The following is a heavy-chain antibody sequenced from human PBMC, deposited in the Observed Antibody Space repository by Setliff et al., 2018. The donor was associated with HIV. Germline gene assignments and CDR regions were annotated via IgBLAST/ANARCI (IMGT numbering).Heavy chain of an antibody. Sequence: TSETLSLTCTVSGGSMKTFDWGWIRQPPGKGLEWIGYSRNSGCTNCNPSLQSRVTISVDTSKSQFSLTLRSVTAADTAVYYCGRDYWGSIDYWGQGILVTVSS. CDR1: GGSMKTFD. CDR3: GRDYWGSIDY. D-gene: IGHD7-27*01. CDR2: SRNSGCT. J-gene: IGHJ4*02. V-gene: IGHV4-59*01.